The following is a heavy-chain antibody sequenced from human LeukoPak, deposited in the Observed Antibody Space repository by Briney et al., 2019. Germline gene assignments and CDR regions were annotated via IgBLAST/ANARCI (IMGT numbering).Heavy chain of an antibody. V-gene: IGHV3-9*01. J-gene: IGHJ4*02. D-gene: IGHD2-8*01. CDR3: AKGYCTNGVCSNFDY. Sequence: GRSLRLSCAASGFTFDDYAVPWVRQAPGNGLEWVSGISWNSGSIGYADSVKGRFTISRDNAKNSLYLQMNSLRAEDTALYYCAKGYCTNGVCSNFDYWGQGTLVTVSS. CDR2: ISWNSGSI. CDR1: GFTFDDYA.